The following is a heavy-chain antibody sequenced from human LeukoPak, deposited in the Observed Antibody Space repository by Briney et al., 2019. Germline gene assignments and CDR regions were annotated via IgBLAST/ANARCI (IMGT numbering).Heavy chain of an antibody. Sequence: PGGSLRLSCAASGFTFSSYSMNWVRQAPGKGLEWVSYISSSSSTIYYADSVKGRFTISRDNAKNSLYLQMNSLRAEDTAVYYCARGNYDFWSGYDFYYYYYYMDVWGKGTTVTVSS. CDR3: ARGNYDFWSGYDFYYYYYYMDV. D-gene: IGHD3-3*01. CDR2: ISSSSSTI. CDR1: GFTFSSYS. V-gene: IGHV3-48*01. J-gene: IGHJ6*03.